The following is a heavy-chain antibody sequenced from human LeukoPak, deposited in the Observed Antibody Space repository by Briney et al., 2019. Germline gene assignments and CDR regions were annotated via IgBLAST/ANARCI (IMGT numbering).Heavy chain of an antibody. CDR1: GCTLSNYA. CDR3: AKDESLNYGDYVV. CDR2: ISGSGGST. D-gene: IGHD4-17*01. J-gene: IGHJ4*02. V-gene: IGHV3-23*01. Sequence: GGSLRLSCAASGCTLSNYAMRWVRQAPGKGLEGVSGISGSGGSTYYADSVKGRFTISRDNSKNTLYLQMNSLRAGDTAVYYCAKDESLNYGDYVVWGQGTLVTVSS.